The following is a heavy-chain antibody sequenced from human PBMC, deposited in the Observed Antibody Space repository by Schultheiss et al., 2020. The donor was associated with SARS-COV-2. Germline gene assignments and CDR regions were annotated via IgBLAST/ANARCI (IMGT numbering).Heavy chain of an antibody. Sequence: GSLRLSCAVYGGSFSGYYWSWIRQPPGKGLEWIGEINHRGSTNYNSSLKSRVTISVDTSKNQFSLKLSSVTAADTAVYYCARHTENSGQAPDYWGQGTLVTVSS. CDR3: ARHTENSGQAPDY. V-gene: IGHV4-34*01. J-gene: IGHJ4*02. CDR2: INHRGST. D-gene: IGHD5-12*01. CDR1: GGSFSGYY.